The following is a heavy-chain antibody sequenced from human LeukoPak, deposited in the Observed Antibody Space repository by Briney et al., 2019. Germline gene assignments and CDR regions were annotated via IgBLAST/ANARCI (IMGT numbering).Heavy chain of an antibody. V-gene: IGHV3-21*01. CDR1: GFTFSSYS. Sequence: PGGSLRLSCAASGFTFSSYSMNWVRQAPGKGLERVSSISSSSSYIYYADSVKGRFTISRDNAKNSLYLQMNSLRAEDTAVYYCARDTYYYGSGSYSYNWFDPWGQGTLVTVSS. D-gene: IGHD3-10*01. CDR2: ISSSSSYI. J-gene: IGHJ5*02. CDR3: ARDTYYYGSGSYSYNWFDP.